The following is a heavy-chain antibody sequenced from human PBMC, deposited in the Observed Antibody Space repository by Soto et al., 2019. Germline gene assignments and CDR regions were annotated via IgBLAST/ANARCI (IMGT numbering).Heavy chain of an antibody. D-gene: IGHD6-6*01. V-gene: IGHV4-39*01. CDR3: ARHLHSSSSGEVDY. J-gene: IGHJ4*02. CDR2: IYYSGST. CDR1: GGSISSSSYY. Sequence: SETLSLTCTVSGGSISSSSYYWGWIRQPPGKGLEWIGSIYYSGSTYYNPSLKSRVTISVDTSKNQFSLKLSSVTAADTAVYYCARHLHSSSSGEVDYWGQGTLVTVSS.